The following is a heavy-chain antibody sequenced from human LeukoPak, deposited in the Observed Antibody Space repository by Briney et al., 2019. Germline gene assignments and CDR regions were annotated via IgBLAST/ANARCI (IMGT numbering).Heavy chain of an antibody. CDR2: ISPNSGGT. Sequence: ASVKVSCKASGYTFAGYYMHWVRQAPGQVLEWMGWISPNSGGTNYAQKFQGRVTMTRDTSISTAYMELSRLRSDDTAVYYCARDLMVGAADGDFWGQGTLVTVSS. CDR3: ARDLMVGAADGDF. CDR1: GYTFAGYY. D-gene: IGHD2-15*01. V-gene: IGHV1-2*02. J-gene: IGHJ4*02.